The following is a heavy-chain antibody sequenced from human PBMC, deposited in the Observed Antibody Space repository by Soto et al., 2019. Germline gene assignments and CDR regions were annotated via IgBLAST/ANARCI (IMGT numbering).Heavy chain of an antibody. Sequence: QVQLVESGGGVVQPGRSLRLSCAASGFTFSRFGIHWVRQAPGKGLEWVAVISYDEIDKNYADSVRGRFTISRENSKNRVYLQMNSLRAEDTAVYYCAKDLREMATIRPDYWGQGILVTVSS. J-gene: IGHJ4*02. CDR2: ISYDEIDK. D-gene: IGHD5-12*01. V-gene: IGHV3-30*18. CDR3: AKDLREMATIRPDY. CDR1: GFTFSRFG.